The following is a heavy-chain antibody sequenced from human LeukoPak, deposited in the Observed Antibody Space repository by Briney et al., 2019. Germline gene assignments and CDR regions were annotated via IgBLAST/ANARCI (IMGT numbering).Heavy chain of an antibody. CDR2: IIPILGIA. CDR1: GGTFSSYT. J-gene: IGHJ4*02. V-gene: IGHV1-69*02. CDR3: ASPRRDGYNALGLDY. D-gene: IGHD5-24*01. Sequence: SVKVSCKASGGTFSSYTISWVRQAPGQGLEWMGRIIPILGIANYAQKFQGRVTITADKSTSTAYMELSSLRSEDTAVYYCASPRRDGYNALGLDYWGQGTLVTVSS.